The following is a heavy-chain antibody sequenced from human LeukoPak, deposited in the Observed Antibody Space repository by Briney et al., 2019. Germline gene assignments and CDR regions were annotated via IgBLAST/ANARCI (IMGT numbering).Heavy chain of an antibody. D-gene: IGHD5-12*01. CDR1: GGTFSSYA. J-gene: IGHJ3*02. CDR2: IIPIFGTA. Sequence: GASVKVSCKASGGTFSSYAISWVRQAPGQGLEWMGGIIPIFGTANYAQKFQGRVTITADESTSTAYMELSSLRSEDTAVYYCASFDQSGYSGYDNPRIWDIWGQGTMVTVSS. V-gene: IGHV1-69*13. CDR3: ASFDQSGYSGYDNPRIWDI.